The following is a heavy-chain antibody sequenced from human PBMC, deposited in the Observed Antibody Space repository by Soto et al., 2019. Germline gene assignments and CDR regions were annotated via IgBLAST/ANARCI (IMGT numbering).Heavy chain of an antibody. D-gene: IGHD1-26*01. Sequence: EVQLVESGGGLVKRGGSLRLSCAASGFTFSSYSMNWVRQAPGKGLEWVSSISSSSSYIYYADSVKGRFTISRDNAKNSLYLQMNSLRAEDTAVYYCARDVRELLAPTFDYWGQGTLVTVSS. J-gene: IGHJ4*02. CDR2: ISSSSSYI. CDR3: ARDVRELLAPTFDY. CDR1: GFTFSSYS. V-gene: IGHV3-21*01.